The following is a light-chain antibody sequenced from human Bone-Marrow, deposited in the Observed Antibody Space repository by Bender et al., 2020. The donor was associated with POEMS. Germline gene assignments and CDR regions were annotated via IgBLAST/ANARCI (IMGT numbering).Light chain of an antibody. J-gene: IGLJ3*02. CDR1: SSDVGRYKY. CDR2: DVA. Sequence: QSALTQPASMSGSPGQSITITCIGTSSDVGRYKYVSWYQCHPGKAPKLIIYDVATRPSGVSDRCSGPKSGNTASLALSGLQAEDEADYYCGSYSDTNTVAFGGGTKLTVL. CDR3: GSYSDTNTVA. V-gene: IGLV2-14*03.